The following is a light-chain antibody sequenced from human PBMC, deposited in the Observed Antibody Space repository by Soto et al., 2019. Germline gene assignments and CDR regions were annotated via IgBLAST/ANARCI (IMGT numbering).Light chain of an antibody. CDR2: GAS. J-gene: IGKJ5*01. CDR1: QSVANN. CDR3: QQYNIWPPIT. Sequence: ETVLTQSPGTLSVSPGERATLSCRASQSVANNVAWYQQKPGQPPRLLIYGASTRAAGVPARFSGSGYGRQFSLTISSLQSEDIALYYCQQYNIWPPITFGQGTRLEIK. V-gene: IGKV3-15*01.